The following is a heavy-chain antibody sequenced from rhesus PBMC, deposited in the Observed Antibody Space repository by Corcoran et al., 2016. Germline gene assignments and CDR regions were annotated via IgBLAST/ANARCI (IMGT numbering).Heavy chain of an antibody. V-gene: IGHV3-153D*01. CDR2: IRSKAYGGTA. J-gene: IGHJ4*01. Sequence: EVQLVESGGGLVQPGGSLRLSCAASGFTFRVYAMGWVRRGPGKGLEWVGFIRSKAYGGTAEYAASVKGRVTISRDDSKNTAYLQMSSLKTEDTAVYYCTSGNYFDYWGQGVLVTVSS. CDR1: GFTFRVYA. D-gene: IGHD2-21*01. CDR3: TSGNYFDY.